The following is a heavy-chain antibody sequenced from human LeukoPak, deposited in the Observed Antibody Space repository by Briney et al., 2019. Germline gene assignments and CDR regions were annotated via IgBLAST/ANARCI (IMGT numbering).Heavy chain of an antibody. D-gene: IGHD4-23*01. J-gene: IGHJ4*02. CDR1: GFTFSSYS. Sequence: GGSLRLSCAASGFTFSSYSMNWVRQAPGERLEWVSSISSSSTYIYYADSVKGRFTISRDDAKNSLFLQMNSLRAEDTAVYYCARGRPHGNDYWGQGTLVTVSS. CDR2: ISSSSTYI. CDR3: ARGRPHGNDY. V-gene: IGHV3-21*01.